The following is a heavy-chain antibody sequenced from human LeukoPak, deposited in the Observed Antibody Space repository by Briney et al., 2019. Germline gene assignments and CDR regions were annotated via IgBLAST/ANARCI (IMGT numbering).Heavy chain of an antibody. CDR1: GFTFTDYA. V-gene: IGHV3-23*01. CDR2: ISASGVST. CDR3: AKDGRGGYSYGSYFDY. Sequence: PWGSLRLSCAASGFTFTDYAMSWVRQAPGKGLEWVSAISASGVSTYYADSVKGRFTISRDNSKNTLYLQMNSLRAEDTALYYCAKDGRGGYSYGSYFDYWGQGILVTVSS. D-gene: IGHD5-18*01. J-gene: IGHJ4*02.